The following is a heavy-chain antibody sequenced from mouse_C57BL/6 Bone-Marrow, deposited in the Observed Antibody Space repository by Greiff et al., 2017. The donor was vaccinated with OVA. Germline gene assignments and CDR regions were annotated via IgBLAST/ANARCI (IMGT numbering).Heavy chain of an antibody. CDR2: IDPSDSYT. D-gene: IGHD4-1*01. J-gene: IGHJ3*01. CDR1: GYTFTSYW. CDR3: ARGPGTAY. Sequence: VQLQQPGAELVKPGASVKLSCKASGYTFTSYWMQWVKQRPGQGLEWIGEIDPSDSYTNYNQKFKGKATLTVDTSSSTAYMQLSSRTSEDSAVYYCARGPGTAYWGQGTLVTVSA. V-gene: IGHV1-50*01.